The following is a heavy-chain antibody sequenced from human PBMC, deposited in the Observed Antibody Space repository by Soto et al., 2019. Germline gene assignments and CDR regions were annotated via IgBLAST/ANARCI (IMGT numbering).Heavy chain of an antibody. CDR1: GGSFSGYY. Sequence: SETLSLTCAVYGGSFSGYYWSWIRQPPGKGLEWIGEINHSGSTNYNPSLKSRVTISVDTSRNQFSLKVSSVTAADTAVYYCARDPADRGDYFDYWGQGTLVTVSS. J-gene: IGHJ4*02. CDR2: INHSGST. D-gene: IGHD3-10*01. CDR3: ARDPADRGDYFDY. V-gene: IGHV4-34*09.